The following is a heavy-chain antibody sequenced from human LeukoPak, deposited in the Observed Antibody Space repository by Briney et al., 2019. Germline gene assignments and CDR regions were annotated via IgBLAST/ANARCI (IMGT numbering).Heavy chain of an antibody. V-gene: IGHV4-34*01. J-gene: IGHJ4*02. CDR3: ARVSSDIVVVVAANHFDY. Sequence: PSETLSLTCAVYGGSFSGYYWSWIRQPPGEGLEWIGEINHSGSTNYNPSLKSRVTISVDTSKNQFSLKLSSVTAADTAVYYCARVSSDIVVVVAANHFDYWGQGTLVTVSS. CDR1: GGSFSGYY. CDR2: INHSGST. D-gene: IGHD2-15*01.